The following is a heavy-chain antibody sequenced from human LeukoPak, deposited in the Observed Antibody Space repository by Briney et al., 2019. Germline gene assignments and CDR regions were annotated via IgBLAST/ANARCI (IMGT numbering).Heavy chain of an antibody. Sequence: GGSLRLSCAASGFTFSSYTMNWVRQAPGKGLEWVSIISSGSSYIHYADSVKGRFTISRDNAKNSLYLQMNSLRAEDTAVYYCAREPSSGWYRDSHYYYYMDVWGKGTTVTVSS. CDR3: AREPSSGWYRDSHYYYYMDV. V-gene: IGHV3-21*01. D-gene: IGHD6-19*01. CDR2: ISSGSSYI. J-gene: IGHJ6*03. CDR1: GFTFSSYT.